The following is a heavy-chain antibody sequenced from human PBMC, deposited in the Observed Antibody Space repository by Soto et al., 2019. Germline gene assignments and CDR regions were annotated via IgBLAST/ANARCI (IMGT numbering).Heavy chain of an antibody. CDR1: GFTFSIYA. J-gene: IGHJ4*02. D-gene: IGHD2-15*01. V-gene: IGHV3-23*01. Sequence: EVQLLESGGGLVQPGGSLRLSCAASGFTFSIYAMTWVRQAPGKGLEWVSTISGSGGNTWYADSVKGRFTISRDNSKNTLYLQMNSLRAEDTAVYYCAKGGSAYCSGGSCYHPFDYWGQGTLATVSS. CDR3: AKGGSAYCSGGSCYHPFDY. CDR2: ISGSGGNT.